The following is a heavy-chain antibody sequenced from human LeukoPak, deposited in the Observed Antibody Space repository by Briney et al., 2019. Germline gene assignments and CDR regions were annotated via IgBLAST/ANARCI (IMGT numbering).Heavy chain of an antibody. V-gene: IGHV3-21*01. Sequence: PGGSLRLSCTASGFTFSFYMMNWVRQAPGKGLEWVSSISTSSSLIYYADSLKGRFTVSRDNAKNSLYLQMNNLRAEDTAVYYCARDDNWNDKPFDLWGPGTLVTVSS. D-gene: IGHD1-20*01. CDR2: ISTSSSLI. CDR1: GFTFSFYM. J-gene: IGHJ4*02. CDR3: ARDDNWNDKPFDL.